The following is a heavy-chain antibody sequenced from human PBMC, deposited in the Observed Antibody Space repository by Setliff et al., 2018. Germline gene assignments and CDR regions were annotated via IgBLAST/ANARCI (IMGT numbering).Heavy chain of an antibody. D-gene: IGHD6-19*01. CDR2: MNPNNGNT. V-gene: IGHV1-18*01. Sequence: GASVKVSCKASGGTFSSYAISWVRQAPGQGLEWMGGMNPNNGNTGYAQKLQGRVTMTTDTSTSTAYTELRSLRSDDTAVYYCARGRSSGWSTDGYWGQGTLVTVSS. CDR1: GGTFSSYA. J-gene: IGHJ4*02. CDR3: ARGRSSGWSTDGY.